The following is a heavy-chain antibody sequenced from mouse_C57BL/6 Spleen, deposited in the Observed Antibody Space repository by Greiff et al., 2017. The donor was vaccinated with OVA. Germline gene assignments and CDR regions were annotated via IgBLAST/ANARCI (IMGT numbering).Heavy chain of an antibody. CDR3: AGDYYGSGYFDY. V-gene: IGHV1-26*01. D-gene: IGHD1-1*01. J-gene: IGHJ2*01. CDR1: GYTFTDYY. Sequence: VQLQQSGPELVKPGASVKISCKASGYTFTDYYMNWVKQSHGKSLEWIGDINPNSGGTSYNQKFKGKATLTVDKSSSTAYTQLRSLTSEDSAVYYCAGDYYGSGYFDYWGQGTTLTVSS. CDR2: INPNSGGT.